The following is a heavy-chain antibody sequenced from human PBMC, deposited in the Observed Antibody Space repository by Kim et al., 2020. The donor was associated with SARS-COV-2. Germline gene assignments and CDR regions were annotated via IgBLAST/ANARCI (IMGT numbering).Heavy chain of an antibody. CDR2: ISSSSTI. J-gene: IGHJ4*02. V-gene: IGHV3-48*02. CDR1: GFTFSSYS. D-gene: IGHD3-10*01. Sequence: GGSLRLSCAASGFTFSSYSMNWVRQAPGKGLEWVSYISSSSTIYYADSVKGRFTISRDNAKNSLYLQMNSLRDEDTAVYYCARGAMVRGVIMLGNYWGQGTLVTVSS. CDR3: ARGAMVRGVIMLGNY.